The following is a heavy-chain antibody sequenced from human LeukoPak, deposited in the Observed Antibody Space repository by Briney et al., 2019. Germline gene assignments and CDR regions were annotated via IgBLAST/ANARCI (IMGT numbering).Heavy chain of an antibody. Sequence: GCFLRPSCSSSVFTFSTSVMYSFRPSPRDGLEYVSAISTNGSTTYYADSVEGRVTITRDNSKNTLYLQMSSLRTDDTTMYYRVIAPYYSSSAYPPSRGHGTLVTVSS. CDR2: ISTNGSTT. J-gene: IGHJ5*01. D-gene: IGHD3-22*01. V-gene: IGHV3-64D*09. CDR1: VFTFSTSV. CDR3: VIAPYYSSSAYPPS.